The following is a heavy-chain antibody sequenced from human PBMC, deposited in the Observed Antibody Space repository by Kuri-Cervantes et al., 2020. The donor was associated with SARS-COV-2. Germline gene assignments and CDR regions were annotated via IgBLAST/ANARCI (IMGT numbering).Heavy chain of an antibody. CDR3: ARDAIRDGYNEGY. V-gene: IGHV1-69*06. Sequence: SVKVCCKASGGTFSSYAISWVRQAPGQGLEWMGGIIPIFGTANYAQKFQGRVTITADKSTSTAYMELSSLRSEDTAVYYCARDAIRDGYNEGYWGQGTLVTVSS. CDR2: IIPIFGTA. D-gene: IGHD5-24*01. CDR1: GGTFSSYA. J-gene: IGHJ4*02.